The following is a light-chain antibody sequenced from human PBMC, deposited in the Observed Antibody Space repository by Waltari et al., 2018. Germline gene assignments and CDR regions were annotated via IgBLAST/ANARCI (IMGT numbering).Light chain of an antibody. Sequence: SLALSFPGPRRAVGGSPSVSWSPPSPGPAPPLLLYDVTNRPSGVSSRFSGSKSGNTASLTISGLQAEDEADYYWSSYTRSSTLEFGGGTKLTVL. J-gene: IGLJ3*02. CDR1: RRAVGGSPS. CDR3: SSYTRSSTLE. CDR2: DVT. V-gene: IGLV2-14*03.